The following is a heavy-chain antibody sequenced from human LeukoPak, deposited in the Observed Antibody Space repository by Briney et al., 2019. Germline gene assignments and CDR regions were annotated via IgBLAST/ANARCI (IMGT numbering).Heavy chain of an antibody. J-gene: IGHJ4*02. Sequence: GGSLRLSCAASGFTFSSYWMSWVRQAPGKGLEWVANIKQDGSEKYYVDSVRGRFTISRDNAKNSLYLQMNSLRAEDTAVYYCARAWGLYYYDSSGPYYFDYWGQGTLVTVSS. CDR1: GFTFSSYW. CDR2: IKQDGSEK. V-gene: IGHV3-7*01. CDR3: ARAWGLYYYDSSGPYYFDY. D-gene: IGHD3-22*01.